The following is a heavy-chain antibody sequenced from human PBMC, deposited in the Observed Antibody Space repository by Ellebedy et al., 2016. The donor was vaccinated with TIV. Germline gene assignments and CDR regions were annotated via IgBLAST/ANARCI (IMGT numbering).Heavy chain of an antibody. CDR3: ARDSRQWLVQGWFDP. Sequence: GESLKISCAASGFTFSSYGMHWVRQAPGKGLEWVAVISYDGSNKYYADSVKGRFTISRDNSKNTLYLQMNSLRAEDTAVYYCARDSRQWLVQGWFDPWGQGTLVTVSS. D-gene: IGHD6-19*01. V-gene: IGHV3-30*03. J-gene: IGHJ5*02. CDR2: ISYDGSNK. CDR1: GFTFSSYG.